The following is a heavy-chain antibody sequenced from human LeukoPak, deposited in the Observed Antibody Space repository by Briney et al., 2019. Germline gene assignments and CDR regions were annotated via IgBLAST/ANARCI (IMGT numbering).Heavy chain of an antibody. CDR2: ISYGGSNK. CDR1: GFTFSSYA. D-gene: IGHD6-19*01. J-gene: IGHJ4*02. V-gene: IGHV3-30-3*01. Sequence: GGSLRLSCAASGFTFSSYAMHWVRQAPGKGLEWVAVISYGGSNKYYADSVKGRFTISRDNSKNTLYLQMNSLRAEDTAVYYCARDPPIAVAGRPMYYFDYWGQGTLVTVSS. CDR3: ARDPPIAVAGRPMYYFDY.